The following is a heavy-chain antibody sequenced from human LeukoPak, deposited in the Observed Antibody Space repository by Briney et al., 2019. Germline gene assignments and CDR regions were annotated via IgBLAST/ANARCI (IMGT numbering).Heavy chain of an antibody. J-gene: IGHJ4*02. CDR1: GHTFTSY. D-gene: IGHD3-22*01. CDR2: IIPIFGTA. V-gene: IGHV1-69*13. Sequence: ASVKVSCKASGHTFTSYVNWVRQAPGQGLEWMGGIIPIFGTANYAQKFQGRVTITADESTSTAYMELSSLRSEDTAVYYCASLNYYDSSGSGFDYWGQGTLVTVSS. CDR3: ASLNYYDSSGSGFDY.